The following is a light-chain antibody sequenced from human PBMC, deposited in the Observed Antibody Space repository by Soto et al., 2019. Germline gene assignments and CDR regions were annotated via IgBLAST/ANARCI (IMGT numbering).Light chain of an antibody. J-gene: IGLJ1*01. CDR3: SSYARSNNFV. CDR2: DVT. CDR1: SSDVGGYDD. Sequence: QSVLTQPPSASGSPGHSVTISCTGSSSDVGGYDDVSWYQQHPGKAPKLMIYDVTKRPSGFPDRFSGSKSGNAASLTVSGLQAEDEADYYCSSYARSNNFVSGTGTKVTVL. V-gene: IGLV2-8*01.